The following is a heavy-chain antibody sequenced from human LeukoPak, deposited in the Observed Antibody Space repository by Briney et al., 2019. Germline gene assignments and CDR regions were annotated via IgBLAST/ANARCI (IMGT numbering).Heavy chain of an antibody. D-gene: IGHD6-6*01. CDR2: IIPIFGTA. CDR1: GGTFSSYA. Sequence: ASVKVSCKASGGTFSSYAISWVRQAPGQGLEWMGGIIPIFGTANYAQKFQGRVTITADESTSTAYMELSSLRSEDTAVYYCARVGSSSGAFDYWGQGTLVTVSS. J-gene: IGHJ4*02. CDR3: ARVGSSSGAFDY. V-gene: IGHV1-69*13.